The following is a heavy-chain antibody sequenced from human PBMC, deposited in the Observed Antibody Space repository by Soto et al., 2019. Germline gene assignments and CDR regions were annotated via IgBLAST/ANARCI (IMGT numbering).Heavy chain of an antibody. J-gene: IGHJ4*02. CDR2: ISAYNGNT. V-gene: IGHV1-18*01. CDR1: GCTFTSYV. Sequence: ASVKVCRKASGCTFTSYVISWVRQAPGQGLEWMGWISAYNGNTNYAQKLQGRVTMTTDTSTSTAYMELRSLRSDDTAVYYCARVTDVDTAMVDFVYWGQGTLVTVSS. CDR3: ARVTDVDTAMVDFVY. D-gene: IGHD5-18*01.